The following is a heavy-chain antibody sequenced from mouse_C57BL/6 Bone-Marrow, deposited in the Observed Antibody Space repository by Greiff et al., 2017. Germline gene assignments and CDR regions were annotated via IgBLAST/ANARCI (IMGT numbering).Heavy chain of an antibody. J-gene: IGHJ4*01. CDR2: ISSGGSYT. CDR3: AVGIILYYYAMDY. V-gene: IGHV5-6*01. CDR1: GFTFSSYG. Sequence: EVKLVESGGDLVKPGGSLKLSCAASGFTFSSYGMSWVRQTPDKRLEWVATISSGGSYTYYPDSVKGRFTISRDNAKKTLYLQMSSLKSEGTDMYYCAVGIILYYYAMDYWGQRTSVTVSS. D-gene: IGHD1-1*01.